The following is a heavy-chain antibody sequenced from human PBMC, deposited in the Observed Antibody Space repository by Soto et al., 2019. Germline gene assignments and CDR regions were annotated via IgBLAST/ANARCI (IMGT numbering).Heavy chain of an antibody. D-gene: IGHD5-12*01. J-gene: IGHJ4*02. CDR1: GGSISSGGYY. CDR2: IYYSGST. Sequence: SETLSLTYTVSGGSISSGGYYWSWIRQHPGKGLEWIGYIYYSGSTYYNPSLKSRVTISVDTSKNQFSLKLSSVTAADTAVYYCASGYSGYDYVDYWGQGTLVTVSS. V-gene: IGHV4-31*03. CDR3: ASGYSGYDYVDY.